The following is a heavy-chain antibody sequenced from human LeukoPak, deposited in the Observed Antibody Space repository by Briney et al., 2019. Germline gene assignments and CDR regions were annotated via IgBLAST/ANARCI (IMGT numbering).Heavy chain of an antibody. CDR1: GFTFSSYG. D-gene: IGHD3-16*01. CDR2: ISYDGSNK. Sequence: GGSLRLSCAASGFTFSSYGMHWVRQAPGKGLEWVAVISYDGSNKFYADSVKGRFIISRDNSKNTLYLQMNSLRAEDTAVYYCAKEYVEAFVYWGQGTLVTVSS. CDR3: AKEYVEAFVY. V-gene: IGHV3-30*18. J-gene: IGHJ4*02.